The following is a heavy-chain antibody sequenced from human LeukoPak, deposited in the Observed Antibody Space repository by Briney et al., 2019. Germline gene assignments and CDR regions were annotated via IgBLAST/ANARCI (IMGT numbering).Heavy chain of an antibody. CDR2: ISSGSTI. V-gene: IGHV3-48*03. Sequence: PGGSLRLSCAASGFTFSSYEMNWVRQAAGKGLEWVSYISSGSTIYDADSVKGRFTISRDNAKNSLYLHMTRLRAEDTAVYYCARESIAVAGAPFDNWGQGTLVTVSS. CDR3: ARESIAVAGAPFDN. CDR1: GFTFSSYE. D-gene: IGHD6-19*01. J-gene: IGHJ4*02.